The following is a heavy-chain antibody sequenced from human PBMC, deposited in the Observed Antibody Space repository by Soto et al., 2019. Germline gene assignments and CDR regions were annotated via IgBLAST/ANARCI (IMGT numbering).Heavy chain of an antibody. V-gene: IGHV5-51*01. J-gene: IGHJ6*02. CDR1: GYSFTIYW. CDR3: ARPAPRVYYDNSDYCYYGMDV. Sequence: PGESLKISCKGSGYSFTIYWIGWVRQMPGKGLEWMGIIYPGDSDTRYSPSFQGQVTISADKSISTAYLQWSSLKASDTAMYYCARPAPRVYYDNSDYCYYGMDVWGQGTTVTVSS. CDR2: IYPGDSDT. D-gene: IGHD3-22*01.